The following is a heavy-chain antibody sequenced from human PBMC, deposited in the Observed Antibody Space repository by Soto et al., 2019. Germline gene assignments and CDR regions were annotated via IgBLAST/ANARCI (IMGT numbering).Heavy chain of an antibody. CDR2: MSHSGGT. J-gene: IGHJ3*02. CDR3: ARVERRTATTVVDSFDI. D-gene: IGHD2-21*02. CDR1: DGSINSGNYY. V-gene: IGHV4-34*01. Sequence: QVQLQQWGAGLLKPSETLSLTCAVFDGSINSGNYYWSWIRQPPGKGLEWIGEMSHSGGTHFNPSLKSRVTISVDTSKNQFSLMMSSVTAADTALYYCARVERRTATTVVDSFDIWGPGTMVSVSS.